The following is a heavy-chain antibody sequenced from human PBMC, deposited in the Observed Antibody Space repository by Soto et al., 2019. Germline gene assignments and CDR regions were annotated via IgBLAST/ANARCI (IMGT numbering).Heavy chain of an antibody. V-gene: IGHV2-5*02. J-gene: IGHJ4*02. CDR3: VHMRAAKFDY. CDR2: IYWDDDQ. Sequence: QITLKESGHTLVKPTQTLTLTCNVSGVSLSTGGVGVGWIRQPPGKALEWLALIYWDDDQRSSPSLKSRLTITKDTSKNQVVLTMTNMAPEDTATYYCVHMRAAKFDYWGQGTLVTVSS. D-gene: IGHD2-15*01. CDR1: GVSLSTGGVG.